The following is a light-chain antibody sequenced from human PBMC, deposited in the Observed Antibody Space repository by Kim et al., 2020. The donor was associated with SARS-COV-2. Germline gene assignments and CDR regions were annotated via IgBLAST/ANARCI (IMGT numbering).Light chain of an antibody. CDR1: QSIISN. V-gene: IGKV3-15*01. CDR2: GSS. CDR3: KSGLT. J-gene: IGKJ4*01. Sequence: TLSSSPGQRAPLSCGASQSIISNLAWYQQKPVQPPRLLIFGSSTRATGIPARFSGSGSGSEFTLTISGLHSEDLAVYYCKSGLTFGGGTKVDIK.